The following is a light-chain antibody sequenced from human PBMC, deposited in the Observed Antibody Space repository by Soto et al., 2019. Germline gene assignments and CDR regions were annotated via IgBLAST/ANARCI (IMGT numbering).Light chain of an antibody. CDR3: QQYDTEIT. J-gene: IGKJ4*01. CDR2: DAS. Sequence: DIQMTQSPSSLSASVGDRVTITCQASQDISNYLNWYQQKPGKAPKLLIYDASNLETGVPSRFSGSGACTDFTFAISSLQPEDIATYYCQQYDTEITFGGGTKVEIK. V-gene: IGKV1-33*01. CDR1: QDISNY.